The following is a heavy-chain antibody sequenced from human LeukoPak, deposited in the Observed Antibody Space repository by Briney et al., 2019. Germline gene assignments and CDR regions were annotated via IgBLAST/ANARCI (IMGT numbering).Heavy chain of an antibody. D-gene: IGHD6-13*01. CDR3: AKDWSSSSWYVFDY. Sequence: GGSLRLSCAASGFTVSSNYMSWVRQAPGKGLEWVSAISGSGGSTYYADSVKGRFTISRDNSKNTLYLQMNSLRAEDTAVYYCAKDWSSSSWYVFDYWGQGTLVTVS. CDR1: GFTVSSNY. CDR2: ISGSGGST. V-gene: IGHV3-23*01. J-gene: IGHJ4*02.